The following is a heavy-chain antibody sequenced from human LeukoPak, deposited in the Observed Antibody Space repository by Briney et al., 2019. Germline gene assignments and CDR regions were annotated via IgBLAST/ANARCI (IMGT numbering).Heavy chain of an antibody. CDR3: AKDRGGSYTFYI. V-gene: IGHV1-46*01. J-gene: IGHJ3*02. CDR2: LNPSDGYT. D-gene: IGHD3-16*01. Sequence: ASVKVSCKASVYTFTSFHMHWVRQAPGQGLEWMGILNPSDGYTNSAQKFQGRVTITRDTSTSTVFMELRSLRSEDTAVYYCAKDRGGSYTFYIWGQGTMVTVSS. CDR1: VYTFTSFH.